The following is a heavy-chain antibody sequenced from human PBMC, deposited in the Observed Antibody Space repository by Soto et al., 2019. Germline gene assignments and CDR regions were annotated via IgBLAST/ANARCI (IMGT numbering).Heavy chain of an antibody. J-gene: IGHJ4*02. D-gene: IGHD1-26*01. CDR2: ISSNGGST. Sequence: EVQLVESGGGLVQPGGSLRLSCSASGFTFSSYAMHWVRQAPGKGLEYVSAISSNGGSTYYADSVKGRFTISRDNSKNTLYLQMSSLRAEDTAVYYCVKVKGATVVTLSAFDYWGQGTLVTVSS. CDR1: GFTFSSYA. CDR3: VKVKGATVVTLSAFDY. V-gene: IGHV3-64D*08.